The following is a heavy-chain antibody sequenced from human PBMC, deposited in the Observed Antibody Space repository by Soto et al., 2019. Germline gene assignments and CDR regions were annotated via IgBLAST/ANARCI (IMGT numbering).Heavy chain of an antibody. Sequence: EVQLVESGGGLVKPGGSLRLSCAASGFTFSSYSMNWVRQAPGKGLEWVSSISSSSSYKYYADSVKGRFTISRDNAKNSLYLQMNSLRAEDTAVYYCARDGSDYYYYGMDVWGQGTTVTVSS. CDR3: ARDGSDYYYYGMDV. V-gene: IGHV3-21*01. CDR1: GFTFSSYS. CDR2: ISSSSSYK. D-gene: IGHD2-15*01. J-gene: IGHJ6*02.